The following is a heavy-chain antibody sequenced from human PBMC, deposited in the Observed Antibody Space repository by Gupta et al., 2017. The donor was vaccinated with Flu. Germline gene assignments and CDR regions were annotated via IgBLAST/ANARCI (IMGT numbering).Heavy chain of an antibody. Sequence: EVQLVESGGGLVKPGGSLRLSCAASGFTFSSYSMNWVRQAPGKGLEWVSSISSSSSYIYYADSVKGRFTISRDNAKNSLYLQMNSLRAEDTAVYYCARVKGGIAVAGVDYWGQGTLVTVSS. CDR1: GFTFSSYS. D-gene: IGHD6-19*01. V-gene: IGHV3-21*01. J-gene: IGHJ4*02. CDR3: ARVKGGIAVAGVDY. CDR2: ISSSSSYI.